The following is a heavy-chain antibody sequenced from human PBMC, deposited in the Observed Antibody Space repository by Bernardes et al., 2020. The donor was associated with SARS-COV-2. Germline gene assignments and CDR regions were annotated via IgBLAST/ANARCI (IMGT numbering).Heavy chain of an antibody. V-gene: IGHV4-59*01. CDR3: ARDLSHLVRRGFDL. Sequence: SETLYLTCTVSGDSIGSYYWAWIRQPPGKGLEWIGYIYYSGTTNYNPSLKSRVTISVDRSQNRFSLNLSSVTPADTAVYYCARDLSHLVRRGFDLWGRGTLVTVSS. D-gene: IGHD3-10*01. J-gene: IGHJ2*01. CDR2: IYYSGTT. CDR1: GDSIGSYY.